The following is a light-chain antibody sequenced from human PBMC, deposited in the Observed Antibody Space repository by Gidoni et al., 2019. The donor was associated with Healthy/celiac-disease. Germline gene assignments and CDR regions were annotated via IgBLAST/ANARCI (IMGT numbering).Light chain of an antibody. V-gene: IGLV1-40*01. CDR1: SSNIGAGYD. CDR2: GNS. Sequence: QSVLTQPPSVSGAPGQSVTISCTGSSSNIGAGYDVHWYQQLPGTAPKLLIYGNSNRPSGVPDRFSGSKSGTSASLAITGLQAEDEADYYCQSYDSSLSGWVFGGGIKLTVL. CDR3: QSYDSSLSGWV. J-gene: IGLJ3*02.